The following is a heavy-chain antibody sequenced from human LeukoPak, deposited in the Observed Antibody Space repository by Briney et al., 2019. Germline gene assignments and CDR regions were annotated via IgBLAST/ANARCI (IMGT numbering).Heavy chain of an antibody. V-gene: IGHV4-61*02. Sequence: SETLSLTCTVSGGSISSGSYYWSWIRQPAGKGLEWIGRIYTSGSTNYNPSLKSRVTISVDTSKNQFSLKLGSVTAADTAVYYCARISSSNWYNERGAFDVWGQGTMVTVSS. J-gene: IGHJ3*01. CDR2: IYTSGST. CDR1: GGSISSGSYY. D-gene: IGHD6-13*01. CDR3: ARISSSNWYNERGAFDV.